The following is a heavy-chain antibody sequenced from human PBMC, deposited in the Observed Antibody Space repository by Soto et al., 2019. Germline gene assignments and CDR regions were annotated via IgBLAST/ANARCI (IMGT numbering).Heavy chain of an antibody. CDR2: ISSSGSTI. J-gene: IGHJ6*02. V-gene: IGHV3-48*03. CDR3: AKHYGMDV. CDR1: GFTFSSYE. Sequence: GGSLRLSCAASGFTFSSYEMNWVRQAPGEGLEWVSYISSSGSTIYYADSVKGRFTISRDNAKNSQYLQMNSLRAEDTAVYYCAKHYGMDVWGQGTTLTVYS.